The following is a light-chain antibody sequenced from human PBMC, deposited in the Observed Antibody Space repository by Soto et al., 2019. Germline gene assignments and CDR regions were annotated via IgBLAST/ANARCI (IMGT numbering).Light chain of an antibody. Sequence: DIVLTQSPDSLAVSLGEGATINCKSSQSVLYSSNNKNYLAWYQQKPGQPPKLLIYWASTRESGVPDRFSGSWSGTDFPLTISSLQAEDVAVYYCQQYYSTPPTFGGGTKVEIK. V-gene: IGKV4-1*01. CDR2: WAS. CDR3: QQYYSTPPT. J-gene: IGKJ4*01. CDR1: QSVLYSSNNKNY.